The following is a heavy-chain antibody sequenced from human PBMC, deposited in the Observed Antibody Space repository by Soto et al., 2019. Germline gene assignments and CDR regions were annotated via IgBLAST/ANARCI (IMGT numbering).Heavy chain of an antibody. CDR3: ARGPRRWFGELLSYYYYGMDV. Sequence: SETLSLTCTVSGGSISSGGYYWSWIRQHPGKGPEWIGYIYYSGSTYYNPSLKSRVTISVDTSKNQFSLKLSSVTAADTAVYYCARGPRRWFGELLSYYYYGMDVWGQGTTVTVSS. J-gene: IGHJ6*02. V-gene: IGHV4-31*03. D-gene: IGHD3-10*01. CDR1: GGSISSGGYY. CDR2: IYYSGST.